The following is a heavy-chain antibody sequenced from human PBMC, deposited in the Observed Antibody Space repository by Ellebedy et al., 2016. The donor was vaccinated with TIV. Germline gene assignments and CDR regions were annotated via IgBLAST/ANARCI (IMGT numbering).Heavy chain of an antibody. CDR3: AKHMSSTWHPYYFDY. CDR2: IQYDGNTE. J-gene: IGHJ4*02. CDR1: KSTFRSSG. D-gene: IGHD6-13*01. Sequence: GESLKISCAASMSKSTFRSSGMHWVRQAPGKGLEWLAFIQYDGNTEYYADSVKGRFTISRDNSENTLNLQMNSLRAEDTAVYYCAKHMSSTWHPYYFDYWGQGTLVTVSA. V-gene: IGHV3-30*02.